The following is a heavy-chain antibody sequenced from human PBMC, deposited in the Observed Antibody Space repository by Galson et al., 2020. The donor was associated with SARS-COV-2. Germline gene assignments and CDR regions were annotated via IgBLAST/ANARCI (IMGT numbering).Heavy chain of an antibody. Sequence: SETLSLTCTVSGGSISSYYWSWTRQPPGKGLEWIGYIYYSGSTNYNPSLKSRVTISVDTSKNQFSLKLSSVTAADTAVYYCARDGPSSWFHYFDYWGQGTLVTVSS. CDR3: ARDGPSSWFHYFDY. CDR2: IYYSGST. V-gene: IGHV4-59*01. J-gene: IGHJ4*02. CDR1: GGSISSYY. D-gene: IGHD6-13*01.